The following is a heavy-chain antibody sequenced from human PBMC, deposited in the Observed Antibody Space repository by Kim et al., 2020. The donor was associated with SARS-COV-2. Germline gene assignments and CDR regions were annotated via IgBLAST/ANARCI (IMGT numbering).Heavy chain of an antibody. CDR3: ASGVVIHDYYYGMDV. V-gene: IGHV3-53*01. D-gene: IGHD3-3*01. J-gene: IGHJ6*02. Sequence: DSVKGRFTISRDNSKNTLYLQMNSLRAEDTAVYYCASGVVIHDYYYGMDVWGQGTTVTVSS.